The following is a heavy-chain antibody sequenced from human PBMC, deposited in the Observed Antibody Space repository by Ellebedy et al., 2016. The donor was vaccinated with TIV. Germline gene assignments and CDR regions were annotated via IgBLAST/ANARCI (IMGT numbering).Heavy chain of an antibody. CDR3: ARDLGRYGMDV. CDR2: IHHSGNS. V-gene: IGHV4-59*01. CDR1: GGSINNYY. J-gene: IGHJ6*02. Sequence: MPSETLSLTCSVSGGSINNYYWTWIRQPPGQGLEWIGDIHHSGNSHIHPSLKSRVTLSLDTSKNQFSLGLSSVTAADTATYYCARDLGRYGMDVWGQGTTVTVS.